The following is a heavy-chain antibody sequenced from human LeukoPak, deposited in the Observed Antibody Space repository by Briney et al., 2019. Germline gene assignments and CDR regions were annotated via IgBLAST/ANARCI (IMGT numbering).Heavy chain of an antibody. Sequence: SETLSLTCTVSGGSISSYYWSWIRQPPGKGLEWIGSTYYSGNTYYNPSLKSRVTISVDTSKNQFSLKLRSVTASDTAVYYCARCGTILTDSYLHTHPDNWFDPWGQGTLVTVSS. J-gene: IGHJ5*02. CDR2: TYYSGNT. CDR3: ARCGTILTDSYLHTHPDNWFDP. D-gene: IGHD3-9*01. V-gene: IGHV4-59*05. CDR1: GGSISSYY.